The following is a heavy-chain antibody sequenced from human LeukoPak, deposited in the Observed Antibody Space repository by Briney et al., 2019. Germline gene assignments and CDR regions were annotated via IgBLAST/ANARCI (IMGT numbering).Heavy chain of an antibody. J-gene: IGHJ4*02. D-gene: IGHD6-19*01. Sequence: GGSLRLSCAASGLTFSTYSMTWVRQAPGKGLEWVSSISGSSNYIHYADSVRGRFTISRDNAKNSLYLQMNSLRAEDTAVYYCARAYSSGWYLDYFDYWGQGTLVTVSS. CDR1: GLTFSTYS. CDR2: ISGSSNYI. CDR3: ARAYSSGWYLDYFDY. V-gene: IGHV3-21*01.